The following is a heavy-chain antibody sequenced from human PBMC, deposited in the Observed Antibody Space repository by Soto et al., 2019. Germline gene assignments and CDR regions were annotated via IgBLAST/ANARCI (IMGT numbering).Heavy chain of an antibody. D-gene: IGHD5-12*01. CDR2: MNPNSGNT. J-gene: IGHJ3*02. Sequence: GASVKVSCKASGYTFTSYDINWVRQATGQGLEWMGWMNPNSGNTGYAQKFQGRVTMTRNTSISTAYMELGSLRSEDTAVYYCAREMATITGDAFDIWGQGTMVTVS. V-gene: IGHV1-8*01. CDR3: AREMATITGDAFDI. CDR1: GYTFTSYD.